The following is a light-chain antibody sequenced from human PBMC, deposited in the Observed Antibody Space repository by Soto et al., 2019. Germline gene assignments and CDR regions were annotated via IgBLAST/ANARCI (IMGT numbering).Light chain of an antibody. CDR3: QRYGDSPPNT. Sequence: EIVLTQSPGTLSLSPGESATLSCRASQSVNSRFLAWYQHKPGQAPRLLIYAASTRASGIPDRFSGSTSGTDFTLTISRLEPEDFAVYYCQRYGDSPPNTLGQGTKREIK. CDR2: AAS. CDR1: QSVNSRF. J-gene: IGKJ2*01. V-gene: IGKV3-20*01.